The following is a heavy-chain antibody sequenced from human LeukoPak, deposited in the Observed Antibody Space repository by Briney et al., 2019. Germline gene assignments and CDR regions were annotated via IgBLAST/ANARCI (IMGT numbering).Heavy chain of an antibody. CDR2: ISSSSSTI. CDR1: GFTFSSYS. V-gene: IGHV3-48*01. Sequence: GGSLRLSCAASGFTFSSYSMNWVRQAPGKGLEWVSYISSSSSTIYYADSVKGRFTISRDNSKNTLYLQMNSLRAEDSAVYYCARSRALATVSEPPNPPHDYWGQGTLVTVSS. J-gene: IGHJ4*02. D-gene: IGHD1-14*01. CDR3: ARSRALATVSEPPNPPHDY.